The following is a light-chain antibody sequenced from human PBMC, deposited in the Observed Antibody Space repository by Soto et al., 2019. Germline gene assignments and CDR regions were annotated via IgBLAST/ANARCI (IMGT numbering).Light chain of an antibody. CDR1: QSISGN. CDR3: QQRSNWPPIT. J-gene: IGKJ5*01. Sequence: IGMTHSPATLSVVPWEIATLSCRASQSISGNLAWYQQKPGQAPRLLIYDASTTATGVPARFRGSGSGTEFTLTISSLQSEDAAVYYCQQRSNWPPITFGQATRLEIK. CDR2: DAS. V-gene: IGKV3-15*01.